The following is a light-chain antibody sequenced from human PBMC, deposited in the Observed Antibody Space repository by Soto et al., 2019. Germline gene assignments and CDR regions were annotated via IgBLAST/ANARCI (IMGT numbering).Light chain of an antibody. CDR1: QSISSW. CDR3: QQSYNSPQT. V-gene: IGKV1-5*01. J-gene: IGKJ1*01. CDR2: DAS. Sequence: DIQMTQSPSTLSASVGDRVTLTFRASQSISSWLAWYQQKPGKAPKLLIYDASSLESGVPSRFSGSGSGTEFTLTISSLQPDDFATYSCQQSYNSPQTFGQGTKVHIK.